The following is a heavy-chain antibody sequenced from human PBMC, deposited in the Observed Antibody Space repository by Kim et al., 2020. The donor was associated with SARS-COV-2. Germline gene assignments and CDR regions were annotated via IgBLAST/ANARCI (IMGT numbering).Heavy chain of an antibody. CDR3: WLVAAGLYYYHSYMDA. V-gene: IGHV3-7*01. J-gene: IGHJ6*03. CDR1: GFPFSSYS. D-gene: IGHD6-13*01. CDR2: IKADGSER. Sequence: SLILSCPASGFPFSSYSMRFFLPSPPPLLEWVASIKADGSERNYVDSVKGRSTISRDPAPKSLSLVMNSLRADDTAVYYCWLVAAGLYYYHSYMDAWGKGPTVIVSS.